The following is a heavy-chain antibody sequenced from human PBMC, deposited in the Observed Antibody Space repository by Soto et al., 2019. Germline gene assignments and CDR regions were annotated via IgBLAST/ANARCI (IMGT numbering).Heavy chain of an antibody. D-gene: IGHD2-21*01. CDR2: IFYSGSS. CDR3: ARVFPSYCGGECYYFDS. CDR1: GGSISSYY. Sequence: SETLSLTCTFSGGSISSYYWSWIRQPPGKGLEWIGYIFYSGSSNYNPSLKSRVTMSVDTSKNQFSLKLSSVTAADTAVYFCARVFPSYCGGECYYFDSWGQGTLVTVSS. J-gene: IGHJ4*02. V-gene: IGHV4-59*01.